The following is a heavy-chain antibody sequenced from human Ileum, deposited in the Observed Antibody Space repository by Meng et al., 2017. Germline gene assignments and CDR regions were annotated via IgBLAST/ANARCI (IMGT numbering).Heavy chain of an antibody. V-gene: IGHV3-30*04. CDR1: VFSFSSYS. Sequence: QILLMEAGGGVVQPGRSLSISSAATVFSFSSYSMHWVRQAPGKWLEWVAVVSSAGRVIYYGDSVKGRFTVSRDNAKNTLYLQLNSLRADDTAVYYCGRGVIGKPGTDYWGQGTLVTVSS. D-gene: IGHD3-10*01. CDR2: VSSAGRVI. J-gene: IGHJ4*02. CDR3: GRGVIGKPGTDY.